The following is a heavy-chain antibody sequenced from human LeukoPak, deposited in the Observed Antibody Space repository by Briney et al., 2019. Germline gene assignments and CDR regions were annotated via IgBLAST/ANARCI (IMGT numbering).Heavy chain of an antibody. CDR3: ASYSPTLSFDY. CDR2: IYYSGST. J-gene: IGHJ4*02. CDR1: GASISSYY. Sequence: SETLSLTCTVSGASISSYYWCCIRQPPGKGLEWIGYIYYSGSTNYNPSLKSRVTISVDTSKNQFSLKLSSVTAADTAVYYWASYSPTLSFDYSGQGTPVTASS. D-gene: IGHD5-18*01. V-gene: IGHV4-59*08.